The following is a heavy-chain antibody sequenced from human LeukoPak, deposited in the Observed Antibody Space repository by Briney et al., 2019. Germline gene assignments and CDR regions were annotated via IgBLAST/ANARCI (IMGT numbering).Heavy chain of an antibody. V-gene: IGHV3-48*01. D-gene: IGHD4-23*01. CDR2: ISGRSDTI. CDR3: VRFYGGNPCFDY. J-gene: IGHJ4*02. Sequence: PGGSLRLSCAASGFTFSAYNMNWVRQAPGKGLEWVSYISGRSDTIYYADSVKGGFIISRDNARNSLSLQMDSLRVEDTAVYYCVRFYGGNPCFDYWGQGILVTVST. CDR1: GFTFSAYN.